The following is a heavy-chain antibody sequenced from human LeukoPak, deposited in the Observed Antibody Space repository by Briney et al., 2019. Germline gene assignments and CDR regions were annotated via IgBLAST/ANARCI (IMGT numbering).Heavy chain of an antibody. Sequence: PSETLSLTCNVSGGSIRSGDYYWNWIRQHPGKGLEWIAKIYNTGSTYYNPSLRSRLSLSIDTSKNQFSLKLSSVTAADTAMYYCARDHDSTYYQPRRHYFDLWGRGTLVPVSS. CDR2: IYNTGST. CDR3: ARDHDSTYYQPRRHYFDL. D-gene: IGHD2/OR15-2a*01. J-gene: IGHJ2*01. CDR1: GGSIRSGDYY. V-gene: IGHV4-31*03.